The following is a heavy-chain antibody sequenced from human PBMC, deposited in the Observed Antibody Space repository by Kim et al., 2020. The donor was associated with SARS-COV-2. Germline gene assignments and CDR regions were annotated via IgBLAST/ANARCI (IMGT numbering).Heavy chain of an antibody. CDR2: INYSGNT. CDR3: ARSVALVRGVIDEVNP. J-gene: IGHJ5*02. Sequence: SETLSLTCTVSGGSVASISFYWGWIRQTPGKGLEWIGSINYSGNTQYNPSLKSRVTISVETSKNQLSLKLTSVTAADTAAYYCARSVALVRGVIDEVNP. V-gene: IGHV4-39*01. D-gene: IGHD3-10*01. CDR1: GGSVASISFY.